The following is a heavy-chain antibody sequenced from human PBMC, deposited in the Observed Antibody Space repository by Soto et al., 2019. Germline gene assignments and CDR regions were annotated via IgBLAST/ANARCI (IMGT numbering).Heavy chain of an antibody. CDR1: GSRFSNYV. CDR2: IIPIFNST. D-gene: IGHD2-2*02. V-gene: IGHV1-69*06. CDR3: XXXGRGKKAGYNGLVXXXY. J-gene: IGHJ4*01. Sequence: QVQLVQSGAEVKTPGSSLKVSCTVSGSRFSNYVISWVRQAPGHGLEWLGRIIPIFNSTQYAQKFQGRVTXTADKSTXXASLELSSLRSDDTAVXXXXXXGRGKKAGYNGLVXXXYWGXGTXVXVSX.